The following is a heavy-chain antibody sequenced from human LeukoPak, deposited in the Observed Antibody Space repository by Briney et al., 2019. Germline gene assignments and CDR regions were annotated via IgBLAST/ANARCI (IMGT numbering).Heavy chain of an antibody. CDR3: ARRIRTTLVFDS. V-gene: IGHV4-59*08. CDR1: GGSISNYY. Sequence: SETLSLTCSVSGGSISNYYWGWIRQPPGRGLQWIGYISDTGSAEYNPSLGSRVTISVDTSKNQFFLRLKSVTAADSAAYFCARRIRTTLVFDSWGQGVLVTVSS. J-gene: IGHJ4*02. D-gene: IGHD1-14*01. CDR2: ISDTGSA.